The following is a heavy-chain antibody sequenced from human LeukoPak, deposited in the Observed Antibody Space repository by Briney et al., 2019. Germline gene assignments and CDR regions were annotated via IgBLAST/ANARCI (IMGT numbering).Heavy chain of an antibody. CDR2: ISYDGSNK. Sequence: GGSLRLSCAASGFTFSSYGMHWVRQAPGKGLEWVAVISYDGSNKYYADSVKGRFTISRDNSKNTLYLQMNSLRAEDTAVYYCARDASSGIGGYYYGMDVWGQGTTVTVSS. D-gene: IGHD3-22*01. J-gene: IGHJ6*01. CDR1: GFTFSSYG. V-gene: IGHV3-30*03. CDR3: ARDASSGIGGYYYGMDV.